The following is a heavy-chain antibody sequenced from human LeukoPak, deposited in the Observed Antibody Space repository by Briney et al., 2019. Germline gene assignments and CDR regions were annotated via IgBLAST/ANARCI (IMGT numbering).Heavy chain of an antibody. D-gene: IGHD7-27*01. V-gene: IGHV1-8*01. CDR1: GYTFTSYD. CDR3: TRGAPNWGYDY. CDR2: MSPNSGNT. J-gene: IGHJ4*02. Sequence: ASVKVSCKASGYTFTSYDINWVRQATGQGLEWMGWMSPNSGNTGYAQKFQGRVTMTRSTSMSTAYMELSSLKSEDTAVYYCTRGAPNWGYDYWGQGTLVTVSS.